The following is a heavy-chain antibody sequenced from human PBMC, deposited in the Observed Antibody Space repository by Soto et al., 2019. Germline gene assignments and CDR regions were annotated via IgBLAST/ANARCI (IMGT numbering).Heavy chain of an antibody. CDR1: GYPFTDLY. D-gene: IGHD3-10*01. V-gene: IGHV1-2*02. J-gene: IGHJ4*02. Sequence: ASVKVSCKPSGYPFTDLYIHWVRQAPGLGLEWMGWIDPRSGASRKTQKFQGSLTMTRDTSTNTVYMELSSLRSDDTAVYYCARDNYGYLDYWGQGTLVTVSS. CDR2: IDPRSGAS. CDR3: ARDNYGYLDY.